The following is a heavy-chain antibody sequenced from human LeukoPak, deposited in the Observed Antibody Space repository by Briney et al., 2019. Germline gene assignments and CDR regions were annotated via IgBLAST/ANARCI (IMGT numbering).Heavy chain of an antibody. CDR1: GXTFSSYS. D-gene: IGHD6-19*01. J-gene: IGHJ4*02. CDR2: ISSSSSYI. Sequence: PGGSLRLSCAASGXTFSSYSMNWVRQAPGKGREWVSSISSSSSYIYYADSVKGRFTISRDNAKNSLYLQMNSLRAEDTAVYYCARDISSGWYQRSDEFDYWGQGTLVTVSS. CDR3: ARDISSGWYQRSDEFDY. V-gene: IGHV3-21*01.